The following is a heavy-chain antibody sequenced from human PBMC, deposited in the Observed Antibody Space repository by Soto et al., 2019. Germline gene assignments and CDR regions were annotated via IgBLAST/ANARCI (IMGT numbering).Heavy chain of an antibody. V-gene: IGHV3-21*01. J-gene: IGHJ4*02. D-gene: IGHD2-2*01. CDR3: ARNRGEYQLLSDTDC. CDR1: RFMFSTYT. CDR2: ISHSSSYK. Sequence: PGGSLRLSCAASRFMFSTYTMTWVRQAPGKGLQWVSSISHSSSYKYYADSLKGRFTISRDNAKDSLYLQMNSLRADDTAVYYCARNRGEYQLLSDTDCWGQGALVTVSS.